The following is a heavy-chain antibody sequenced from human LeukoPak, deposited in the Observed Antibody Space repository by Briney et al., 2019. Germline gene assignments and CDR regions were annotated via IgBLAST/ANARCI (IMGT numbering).Heavy chain of an antibody. Sequence: PGRSLRLSCAASGFTFSSYAMHWVRQAPGKGLEWVAVISYDGSNKYYADSVKGRFTISRDTSKNTLYLQMNSLTAEDTAVYYCARDPYSGGYWNYYYYYMDVWGKGTTVTISS. CDR1: GFTFSSYA. D-gene: IGHD1-26*01. J-gene: IGHJ6*03. V-gene: IGHV3-30*04. CDR2: ISYDGSNK. CDR3: ARDPYSGGYWNYYYYYMDV.